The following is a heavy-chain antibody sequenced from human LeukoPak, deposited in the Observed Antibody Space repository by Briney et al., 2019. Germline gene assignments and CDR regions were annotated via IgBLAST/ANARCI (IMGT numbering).Heavy chain of an antibody. V-gene: IGHV3-21*04. Sequence: GGSLRLSCAASGVTFSGYSMNWVRQAPGKGLEWVSAITATSLHIYYADSVKGRFTISRDNAKNSLYLQMNSLRAEDTAVYYCAKDYGGIFDYWGQGTLVTVSS. CDR2: ITATSLHI. CDR3: AKDYGGIFDY. D-gene: IGHD4-23*01. CDR1: GVTFSGYS. J-gene: IGHJ4*02.